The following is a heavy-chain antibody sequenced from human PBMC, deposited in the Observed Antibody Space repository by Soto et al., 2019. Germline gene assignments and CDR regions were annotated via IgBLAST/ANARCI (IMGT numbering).Heavy chain of an antibody. V-gene: IGHV1-69*06. CDR2: IIPIFGTA. D-gene: IGHD3-16*01. J-gene: IGHJ4*02. Sequence: GASVKVSCKASGGTFSSYAISWVRQAPGQGLEWMGGIIPIFGTANYAQKFQGRVTITADKSTSTAYMELSSLRSEDTAVYYCARKRVPLGDFDYWGQGTLVTVSS. CDR3: ARKRVPLGDFDY. CDR1: GGTFSSYA.